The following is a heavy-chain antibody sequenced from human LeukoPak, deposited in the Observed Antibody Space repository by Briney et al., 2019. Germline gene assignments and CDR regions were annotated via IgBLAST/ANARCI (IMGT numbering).Heavy chain of an antibody. Sequence: PSETLSLTGTGSGVSISSYYWSWIRQPPGKGLEWIGYIDYSGSTNYNPSLRSRVTISVDRSKNQFSLKVRSVTAADTAVYYCARLNGGYWGQGTLVTVSS. CDR3: ARLNGGY. CDR2: IDYSGST. V-gene: IGHV4-59*08. CDR1: GVSISSYY. J-gene: IGHJ4*02. D-gene: IGHD1-1*01.